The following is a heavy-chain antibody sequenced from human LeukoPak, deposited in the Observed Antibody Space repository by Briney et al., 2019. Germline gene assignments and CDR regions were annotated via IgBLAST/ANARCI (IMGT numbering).Heavy chain of an antibody. CDR2: IYYSGST. J-gene: IGHJ5*02. Sequence: SETLSLTCTVSGGSISSSSYYWGWIRQPPGKGLEWIGSIYYSGSTYYNPSLKSRVTISVDTSKNQFSLKLSSVTAADTAVYYCARGYDILTGYIGWFDPWGQGTLVTVSS. V-gene: IGHV4-39*07. CDR1: GGSISSSSYY. CDR3: ARGYDILTGYIGWFDP. D-gene: IGHD3-9*01.